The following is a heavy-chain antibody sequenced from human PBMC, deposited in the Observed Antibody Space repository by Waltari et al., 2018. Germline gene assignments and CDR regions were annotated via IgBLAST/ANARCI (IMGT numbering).Heavy chain of an antibody. D-gene: IGHD6-19*01. CDR2: INPNSGGT. Sequence: QVQLVQSGAEVKKPGASVKVSCKASGYTFTGYYMHWVRQAPGQGLEWMGWINPNSGGTNYAQKFQGRVTMTEDTSTDTAYMELSSLRSEDTAVYYCATKAVAGTWFDPWGQGTLVTVSS. CDR3: ATKAVAGTWFDP. V-gene: IGHV1-2*02. CDR1: GYTFTGYY. J-gene: IGHJ5*02.